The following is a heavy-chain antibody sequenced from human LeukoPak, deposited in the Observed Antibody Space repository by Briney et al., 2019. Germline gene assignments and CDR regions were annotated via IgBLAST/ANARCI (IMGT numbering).Heavy chain of an antibody. Sequence: PSGTLSLTCAVSGGSISSSNWWSWVRQPPGKGLEWIGEIYHSGSTNYNPSLNSRVTMSLDTSKNQFSLKLRSVTAADTAVYYCARDSGTTGEVKFDPWGQGTLVTVSS. V-gene: IGHV4-4*02. D-gene: IGHD3-10*01. CDR2: IYHSGST. CDR1: GGSISSSNW. CDR3: ARDSGTTGEVKFDP. J-gene: IGHJ5*02.